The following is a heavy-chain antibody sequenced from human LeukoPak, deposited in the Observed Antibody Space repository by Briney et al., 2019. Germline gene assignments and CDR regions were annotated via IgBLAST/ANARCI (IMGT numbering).Heavy chain of an antibody. CDR3: ARFSSGYTFDY. Sequence: GASVTVSCKASGYTFTGYYMHWVRQAPGRGLEWMGWINSNSGGTNYAQKFQGRVTMTRDTSISTAYMELSRLRSDDTAVYYCARFSSGYTFDYWGQGTLVTVSS. V-gene: IGHV1-2*02. D-gene: IGHD5-12*01. CDR2: INSNSGGT. J-gene: IGHJ4*02. CDR1: GYTFTGYY.